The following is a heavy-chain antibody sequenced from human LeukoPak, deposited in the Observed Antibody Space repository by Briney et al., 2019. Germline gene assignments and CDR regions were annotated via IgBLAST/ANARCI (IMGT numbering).Heavy chain of an antibody. CDR2: IYYSGRT. CDR3: AREGYYGSGSYSDY. J-gene: IGHJ4*02. V-gene: IGHV4-30-4*01. D-gene: IGHD3-10*01. Sequence: SQTLSLTCTVSGGSISSGDYYWGWIRQPPGKGLEWIGSIYYSGRTYYNPSLKSRVTISLDTSKNQFSLKLSSVTAADTAVYYCAREGYYGSGSYSDYWGQGTLVTVSS. CDR1: GGSISSGDYY.